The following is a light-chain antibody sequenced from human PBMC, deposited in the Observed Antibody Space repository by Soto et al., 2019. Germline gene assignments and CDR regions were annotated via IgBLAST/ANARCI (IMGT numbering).Light chain of an antibody. Sequence: EIVLTQSPGTLSLSQGERATLSCRASQSVSSSYLAWYQQKPGQAPRLLIYGASSRATGIPDRFSGSRSGTDFTLTITRLEPEDFAVYYWQQYGSSPRTFGHGTKVEIQ. V-gene: IGKV3-20*01. CDR2: GAS. CDR3: QQYGSSPRT. J-gene: IGKJ1*01. CDR1: QSVSSSY.